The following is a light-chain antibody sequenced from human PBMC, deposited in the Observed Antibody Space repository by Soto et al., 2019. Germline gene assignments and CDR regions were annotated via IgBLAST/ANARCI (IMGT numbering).Light chain of an antibody. CDR1: QSVTSNY. J-gene: IGKJ1*01. V-gene: IGKV3-20*01. CDR3: QQYDSSPRT. Sequence: EIVLTQSPGTLSLSPGERATLSCRASQSVTSNYLAWYQQKPGQAPRLLVYGASSRATGIPDRFSGGGSGTDFTLTINRLEPEDFAVYYCQQYDSSPRTFGQGTKVDIK. CDR2: GAS.